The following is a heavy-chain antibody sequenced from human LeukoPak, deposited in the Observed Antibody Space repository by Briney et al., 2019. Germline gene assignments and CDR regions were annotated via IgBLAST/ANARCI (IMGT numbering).Heavy chain of an antibody. Sequence: GGSLTLSCSASGFTFYGYGMSWVRHGTGKGLEWVLGINWYGSSRSYADSVKGRFAIYRYDAKNYLYLQMKRSDASDAAFYYCARGGYSNSFYYYYYMHVRRKGATLTVS. CDR2: INWYGSSR. D-gene: IGHD4-11*01. J-gene: IGHJ6*03. CDR1: GFTFYGYG. CDR3: ARGGYSNSFYYYYYMHV. V-gene: IGHV3-20*04.